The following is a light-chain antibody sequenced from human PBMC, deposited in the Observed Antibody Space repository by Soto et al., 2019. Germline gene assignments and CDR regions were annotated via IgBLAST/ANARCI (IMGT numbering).Light chain of an antibody. CDR1: QNINMW. CDR2: DAS. V-gene: IGKV1-5*01. CDR3: QHYSLYSPWT. Sequence: DIQMTPSPSTLSASVGDRVTITCRASQNINMWLAWYQQKPGKAPKLLIYDASSLQSGVPSRFGGSGSGTDFTLTITSLLPDDCATYYCQHYSLYSPWTFGQGTKVDIK. J-gene: IGKJ1*01.